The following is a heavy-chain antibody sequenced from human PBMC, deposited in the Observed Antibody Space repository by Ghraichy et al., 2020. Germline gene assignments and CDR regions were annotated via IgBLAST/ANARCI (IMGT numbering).Heavy chain of an antibody. D-gene: IGHD2-8*01. CDR1: GTSIIGLDS. J-gene: IGHJ4*02. V-gene: IGHV4-4*02. Sequence: SETLSLTCTVSGTSIIGLDSWVWVRQPPGKGLEWIAEIHYSGNANYNPSLKSRVRVSVDKSKNQLSLRLKSVTAADTAVYFCARFGVIAEGFDFWGQGALVSVSS. CDR3: ARFGVIAEGFDF. CDR2: IHYSGNA.